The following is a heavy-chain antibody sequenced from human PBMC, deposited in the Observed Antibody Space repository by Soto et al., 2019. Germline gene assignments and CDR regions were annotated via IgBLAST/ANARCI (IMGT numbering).Heavy chain of an antibody. Sequence: AGGSLRLSCAASGFTFSSYAMSWVRQAPGKGLEWVSAISGSGGSTYYADSVKGRFTISRDNSKNTLYLQMNSLRAEDTAVYYCAKYYRDYVWGSQPGGVGMTAYYFDYWGQGTLVTVSS. V-gene: IGHV3-23*01. CDR3: AKYYRDYVWGSQPGGVGMTAYYFDY. CDR2: ISGSGGST. D-gene: IGHD3-16*01. CDR1: GFTFSSYA. J-gene: IGHJ4*02.